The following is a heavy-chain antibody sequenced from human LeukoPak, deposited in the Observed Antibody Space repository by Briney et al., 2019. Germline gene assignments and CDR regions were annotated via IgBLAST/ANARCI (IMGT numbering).Heavy chain of an antibody. D-gene: IGHD2-2*02. CDR3: ARTSIHYYYYMDV. V-gene: IGHV1-8*01. CDR1: GYTFTSYD. J-gene: IGHJ6*03. CDR2: MNPNSGNT. Sequence: ASVKASCKASGYTFTSYDINWVRQATGHGLEWIGWMNPNSGNTGYAQKFQGRVTMTRNTSISTAYMELSSLRSEDTAVYYCARTSIHYYYYMDVWGKGTTVTVSS.